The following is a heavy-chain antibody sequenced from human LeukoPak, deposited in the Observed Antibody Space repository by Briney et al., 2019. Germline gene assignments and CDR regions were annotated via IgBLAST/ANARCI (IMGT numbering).Heavy chain of an antibody. CDR1: GGSISSSSYY. V-gene: IGHV4-39*07. J-gene: IGHJ4*02. CDR2: IYYSGST. CDR3: ARVTGYMIEDYFDY. D-gene: IGHD3-9*01. Sequence: SETLSLTCTVSGGSISSSSYYWGWIRQPPGKGLYWIGSIYYSGSTNYNPSLKSRVTISVDTSKNQFSLKLSSVTAADTAVYYCARVTGYMIEDYFDYWGQGTLVTVSS.